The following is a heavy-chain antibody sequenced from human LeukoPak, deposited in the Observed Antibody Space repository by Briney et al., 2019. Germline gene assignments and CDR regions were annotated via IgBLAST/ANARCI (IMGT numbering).Heavy chain of an antibody. Sequence: ASVKVSCKASGYTFTSYYMHWVRQAPGQGLEGMGWMNPNRGNTGYAQKFQGRVTMTRNTSISTAYMDLSSLRSEDTAFYYCARGLKWEPTSYYSYYYMDVWGKGTTVTISS. D-gene: IGHD1-26*01. J-gene: IGHJ6*03. CDR1: GYTFTSYY. CDR3: ARGLKWEPTSYYSYYYMDV. CDR2: MNPNRGNT. V-gene: IGHV1-8*02.